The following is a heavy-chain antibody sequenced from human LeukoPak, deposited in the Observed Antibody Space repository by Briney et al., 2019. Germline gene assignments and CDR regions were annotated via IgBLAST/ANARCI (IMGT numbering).Heavy chain of an antibody. D-gene: IGHD3-22*01. CDR2: ISGSGGST. V-gene: IGHV3-23*01. CDR1: GFTFSAYW. CDR3: AKDVGSTIDTSGYYYRNRKGAFDI. Sequence: GGSLRLSCEASGFTFSAYWMSWVRQAPGKGLEWVSSISGSGGSTYYADSVRGRFTISRDNSKNTLYLQMNSLRAEDTAVYYCAKDVGSTIDTSGYYYRNRKGAFDIWGQGTMITVSS. J-gene: IGHJ3*02.